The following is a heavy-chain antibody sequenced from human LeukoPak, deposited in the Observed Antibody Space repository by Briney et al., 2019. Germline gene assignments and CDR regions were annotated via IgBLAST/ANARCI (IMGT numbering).Heavy chain of an antibody. CDR1: GFTFSSYG. J-gene: IGHJ4*02. CDR3: AKSPTTVVTPADY. D-gene: IGHD4-23*01. CDR2: ISYDGSNK. V-gene: IGHV3-30*18. Sequence: GGSLRLSCAASGFTFSSYGMHWVRQAPGKGLEWVAVISYDGSNKYYADSVKGRFTISRDNSKNTLYLQMNSLRAEDTAVYYCAKSPTTVVTPADYWGQGTLVTVSS.